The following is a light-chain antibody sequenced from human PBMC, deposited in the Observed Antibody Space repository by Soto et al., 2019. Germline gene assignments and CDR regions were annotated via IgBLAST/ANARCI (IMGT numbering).Light chain of an antibody. Sequence: SYELTQPPSVSVSPGQTARITCSGDALPKPYAYWYQQKPGQAPVLVIYKDSERPSGIPERFSGSSSGTTVTLTISGVQAEDEADYYCQSADSSGTVVFGGGTKVTVL. CDR1: ALPKPY. CDR3: QSADSSGTVV. J-gene: IGLJ2*01. V-gene: IGLV3-25*03. CDR2: KDS.